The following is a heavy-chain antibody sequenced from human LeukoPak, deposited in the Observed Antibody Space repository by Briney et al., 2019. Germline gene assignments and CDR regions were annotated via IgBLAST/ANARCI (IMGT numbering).Heavy chain of an antibody. Sequence: GGSLRLSCAASGFTFSSYSMNWVRQAPGKGLEWVSSISSSSSYIYYADSVKGRFTISRDNAKNSLYLQMNSLRAEDTAVYYCARDHSFAWYSSSSYYYYMDVWGKGTTVTVSS. V-gene: IGHV3-21*01. CDR2: ISSSSSYI. CDR3: ARDHSFAWYSSSSYYYYMDV. D-gene: IGHD6-6*01. J-gene: IGHJ6*03. CDR1: GFTFSSYS.